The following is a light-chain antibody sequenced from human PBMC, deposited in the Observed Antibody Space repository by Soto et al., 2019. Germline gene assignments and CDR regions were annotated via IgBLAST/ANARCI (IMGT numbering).Light chain of an antibody. CDR1: QSFNSIY. CDR3: QQRSNWPRT. CDR2: GAS. J-gene: IGKJ1*01. V-gene: IGKV3D-20*02. Sequence: EIVLTQSPGTLSLSPGERATLSCRASQSFNSIYLAWYQQKPGQAPRLLIYGASNRATGIPDRFSGSGSGTDFTLTISRLEPEDFAVYYCQQRSNWPRTFGQGTNVDIK.